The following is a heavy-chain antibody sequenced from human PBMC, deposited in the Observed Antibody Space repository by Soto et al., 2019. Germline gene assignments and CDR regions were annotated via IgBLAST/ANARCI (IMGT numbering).Heavy chain of an antibody. CDR2: IYYSGST. V-gene: IGHV4-59*01. Sequence: PSETLSLTCTVSGGSISSYYWSWIRQPPGKGLEWIGYIYYSGSTNYNPSLKSRVTISVDTSKNQFSLKLSTVTAADTAVYYCAGAVRGYSYGLDYWGQGTLVTVSS. D-gene: IGHD5-18*01. CDR3: AGAVRGYSYGLDY. J-gene: IGHJ4*02. CDR1: GGSISSYY.